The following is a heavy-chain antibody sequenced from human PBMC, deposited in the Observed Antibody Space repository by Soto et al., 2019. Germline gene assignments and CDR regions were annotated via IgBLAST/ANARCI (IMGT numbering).Heavy chain of an antibody. V-gene: IGHV3-21*04. CDR2: IRGFSPYT. Sequence: PGGSLRLSCISSGFTFRTYTMNWVRQAPGKGLEWVSGIRGFSPYTFYAESVKGRFTISRDNAKNSLYLQMNSLRAEDTAVYYCEQVGTYSTSNRFDTWGQGTLVTVSS. CDR3: EQVGTYSTSNRFDT. D-gene: IGHD6-6*01. CDR1: GFTFRTYT. J-gene: IGHJ5*02.